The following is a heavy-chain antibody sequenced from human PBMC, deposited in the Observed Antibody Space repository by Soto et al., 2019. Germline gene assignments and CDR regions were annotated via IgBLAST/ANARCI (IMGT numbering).Heavy chain of an antibody. J-gene: IGHJ6*02. CDR1: GFTFSSYA. Sequence: QVQLVESGGGVVQPGRSLRLSCAASGFTFSSYAMHWVRQAPGKGLEWVAVISYDGSNKYYADSVKGRFTISRDNSKNTLYLQMNSLRAEDTAVYYCARDGIAAAGGTYYGMDVWGQGTTVTVSS. V-gene: IGHV3-30-3*01. D-gene: IGHD6-13*01. CDR3: ARDGIAAAGGTYYGMDV. CDR2: ISYDGSNK.